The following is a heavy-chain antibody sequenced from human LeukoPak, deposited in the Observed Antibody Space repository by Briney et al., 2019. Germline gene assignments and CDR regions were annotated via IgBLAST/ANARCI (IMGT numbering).Heavy chain of an antibody. CDR2: ISSSSSYI. V-gene: IGHV3-21*01. Sequence: GGSLRLSCAASGFTFSSYSMNWVRQAPGKGLEWVSSISSSSSYIYYADSVKGRFTISGDNAKNSLYLQMNSLRAVDTAVYYCARVGFNYDSSGYGYFDYWGQGTLVTVSS. CDR3: ARVGFNYDSSGYGYFDY. CDR1: GFTFSSYS. J-gene: IGHJ4*02. D-gene: IGHD3-22*01.